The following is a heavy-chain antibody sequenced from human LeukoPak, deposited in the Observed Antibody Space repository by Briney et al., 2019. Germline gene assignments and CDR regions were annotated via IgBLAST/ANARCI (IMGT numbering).Heavy chain of an antibody. CDR2: ISGGGDST. CDR1: GFTFSSYW. D-gene: IGHD3-22*01. Sequence: GGSLRLSCAASGFTFSSYWMSWVRQAPGKGLEWVSAISGGGDSTYYVDSVKGRFTISRDNSKNTLYLQMNSLRAEDTAVYYCAKDLYYYDSSIFQHWGQGTLVTVSS. J-gene: IGHJ1*01. CDR3: AKDLYYYDSSIFQH. V-gene: IGHV3-23*01.